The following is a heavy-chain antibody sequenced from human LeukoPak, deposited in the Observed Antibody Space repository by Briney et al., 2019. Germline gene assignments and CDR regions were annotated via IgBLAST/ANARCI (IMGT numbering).Heavy chain of an antibody. D-gene: IGHD3-22*01. V-gene: IGHV4-39*01. CDR3: ARLGNYYDSRPFDY. J-gene: IGHJ4*02. Sequence: SETLSLTCTVSGGSINTYYWSWIRQPPGKGLEWIGSIYYSGSTYYNPSLKSRVTISVDTSKNQFSLKLSSVTAADTAVYYCARLGNYYDSRPFDYWGQGTLVTVSS. CDR2: IYYSGST. CDR1: GGSINTYY.